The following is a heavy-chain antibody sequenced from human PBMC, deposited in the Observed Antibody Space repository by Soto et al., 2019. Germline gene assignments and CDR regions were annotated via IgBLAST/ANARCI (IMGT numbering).Heavy chain of an antibody. V-gene: IGHV4-34*01. CDR2: INHSGST. CDR3: ARVPNDYGDYYYNMDV. CDR1: GGSFSGYY. J-gene: IGHJ6*02. Sequence: QVQLQQWGAGLLKPSETLSLTCAVYGGSFSGYYWSWIRQPPGKGLEWTGEINHSGSTNYNPSLKSGFTISVDTSKTKFSLRLSSVTAADTAVYYCARVPNDYGDYYYNMDVWGQGTTVTVSS. D-gene: IGHD4-17*01.